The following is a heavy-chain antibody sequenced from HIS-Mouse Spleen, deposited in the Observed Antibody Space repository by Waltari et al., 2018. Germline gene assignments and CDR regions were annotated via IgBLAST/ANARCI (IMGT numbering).Heavy chain of an antibody. CDR3: ARDYGDNWFDP. D-gene: IGHD4-17*01. CDR2: IYYSGST. V-gene: IGHV4-39*07. CDR1: GGSISSSSYY. Sequence: QLQLQESGPGLVKPSETPSLTCTVSGGSISSSSYYWGWIRQPPGKGLEWIGSIYYSGSTYYNPSLKSRVTISVDTSKNQFSLKLSSVTAADTAVYYCARDYGDNWFDPWGQGTLVTVSS. J-gene: IGHJ5*02.